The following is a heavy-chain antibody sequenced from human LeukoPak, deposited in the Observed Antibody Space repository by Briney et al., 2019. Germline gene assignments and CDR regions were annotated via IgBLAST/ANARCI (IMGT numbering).Heavy chain of an antibody. D-gene: IGHD1-26*01. CDR1: GFTFSSYA. CDR3: ARDYFAVANSGNAFDV. Sequence: PGGSLRLSCAASGFTFSSYAMSWVRQAPGKGLEWVSSITTSSSYIYYADSVKGRFTISRENAKNSLYLQMNSLRAEDTAVYYCARDYFAVANSGNAFDVWGQGTMVTVSS. V-gene: IGHV3-21*01. CDR2: ITTSSSYI. J-gene: IGHJ3*01.